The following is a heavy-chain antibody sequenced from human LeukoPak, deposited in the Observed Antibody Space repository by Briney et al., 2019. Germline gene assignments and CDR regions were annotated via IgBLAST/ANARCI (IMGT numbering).Heavy chain of an antibody. D-gene: IGHD3-10*01. CDR1: GGSFSGYY. CDR3: ARLSGSGNRYYYYMDV. J-gene: IGHJ6*03. CDR2: INHSGST. V-gene: IGHV4-34*01. Sequence: SETLSLTCAVYGGSFSGYYWSWIRQPPGKGLEWIGEINHSGSTNYNPSLKSRVTISVDTSKNQSSLKLSSVTAADTAVYYCARLSGSGNRYYYYMDVWGKGTTVTVSS.